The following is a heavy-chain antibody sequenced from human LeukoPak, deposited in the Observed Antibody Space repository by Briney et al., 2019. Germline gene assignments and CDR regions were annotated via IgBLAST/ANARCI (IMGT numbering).Heavy chain of an antibody. CDR2: IYYSGST. Sequence: SETLSLTCTVSGGSISSYYWSWIRQPPGKGLEWIGYIYYSGSTNYNPSLKSRVTISVDTSKNQFSLKLSSVTAADTAVYYCARVSDYGEPRDAFDIWGQGTMVTVSS. J-gene: IGHJ3*02. CDR1: GGSISSYY. V-gene: IGHV4-59*12. CDR3: ARVSDYGEPRDAFDI. D-gene: IGHD4-17*01.